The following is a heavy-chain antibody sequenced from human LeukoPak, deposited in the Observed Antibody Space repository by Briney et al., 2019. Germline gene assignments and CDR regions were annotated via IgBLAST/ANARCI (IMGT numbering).Heavy chain of an antibody. CDR2: INPNSGGT. V-gene: IGHV1-2*06. J-gene: IGHJ6*03. Sequence: ASVKVSCKASGYTFTGYYMHWVRQAPGQGLEWMGRINPNSGGTNYAQKFQGRVAMTRDTSISTAYMELSRLRSDDTAAYYCAREGGSSSYWGYYYYMDVWGKGTTVTVSS. CDR1: GYTFTGYY. D-gene: IGHD6-6*01. CDR3: AREGGSSSYWGYYYYMDV.